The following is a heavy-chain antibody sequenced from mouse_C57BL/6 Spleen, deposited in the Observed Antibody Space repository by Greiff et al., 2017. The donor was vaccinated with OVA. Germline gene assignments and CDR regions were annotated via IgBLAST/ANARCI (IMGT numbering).Heavy chain of an antibody. V-gene: IGHV1-55*01. CDR1: GYTFTSYW. Sequence: QVQLKQPGAELVKPGASVKMSCKASGYTFTSYWITWVKQRPGQGLEWIGDIYPGSGSTNYNEKFKSKATLTVDTSSSTAYMQLSSLTSEDSAVYYCARPIYYDSSEFAYWGQGTLVTVSA. CDR2: IYPGSGST. D-gene: IGHD2-4*01. CDR3: ARPIYYDSSEFAY. J-gene: IGHJ3*01.